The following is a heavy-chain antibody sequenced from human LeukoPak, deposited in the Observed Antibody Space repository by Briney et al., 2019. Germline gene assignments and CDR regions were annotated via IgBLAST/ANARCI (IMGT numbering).Heavy chain of an antibody. D-gene: IGHD6-6*01. CDR2: ISGSGGST. J-gene: IGHJ6*03. Sequence: PGGSLRLSCAASGFTFSSYAMSWARQAPGKGLEWVSAISGSGGSTYYADSVKGRFTISRDNSKNTLYLQMNSLRAEDTAVYYCAKKGPSSSGAGFYYYMDVWGKGTTVTVSS. CDR3: AKKGPSSSGAGFYYYMDV. CDR1: GFTFSSYA. V-gene: IGHV3-23*01.